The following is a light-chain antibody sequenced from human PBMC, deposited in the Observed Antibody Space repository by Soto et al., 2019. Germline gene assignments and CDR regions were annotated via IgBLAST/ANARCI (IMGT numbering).Light chain of an antibody. V-gene: IGLV2-8*01. J-gene: IGLJ2*01. CDR3: SSYAGSNSVV. Sequence: QSALTQPPSASGSPGQAVTISCTGTSSDVGGYNYVSWYQQHPGKAPKLMMYEVSKRPSGVPDRFSGSKSVNTASLTVSGLQAEDEADYYCSSYAGSNSVVFGGGTQLTVL. CDR2: EVS. CDR1: SSDVGGYNY.